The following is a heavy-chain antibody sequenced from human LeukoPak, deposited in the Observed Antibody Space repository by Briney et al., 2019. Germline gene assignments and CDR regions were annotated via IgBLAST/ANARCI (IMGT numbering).Heavy chain of an antibody. CDR1: GFTFRNYV. CDR2: TSSDLNVK. J-gene: IGHJ4*02. V-gene: IGHV3-30-3*01. D-gene: IGHD3-10*01. Sequence: GGSLRLSCAASGFTFRNYVIHWVRQAPGKGLEWVAVTSSDLNVKLYADSVKGRFTISRDNSRSTLYLQVNSLRPEDTAIYYCAREGYYGSGSPPSLYFDYWGQGTLVTVSS. CDR3: AREGYYGSGSPPSLYFDY.